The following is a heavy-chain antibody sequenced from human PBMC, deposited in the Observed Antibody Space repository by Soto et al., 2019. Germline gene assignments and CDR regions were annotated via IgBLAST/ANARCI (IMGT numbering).Heavy chain of an antibody. J-gene: IGHJ6*02. Sequence: PGWSLRLSCASSVFTSISYGMHWVRQAPGKGLEWVAVISYDGSNKYYADSVKGRFTISRDNSKNTLYLQMNSLRAEGTAVYYCAKAGGYYDILTGYHYYYGMDVWGQGTTVTVSS. D-gene: IGHD3-9*01. CDR3: AKAGGYYDILTGYHYYYGMDV. CDR2: ISYDGSNK. CDR1: VFTSISYG. V-gene: IGHV3-30*18.